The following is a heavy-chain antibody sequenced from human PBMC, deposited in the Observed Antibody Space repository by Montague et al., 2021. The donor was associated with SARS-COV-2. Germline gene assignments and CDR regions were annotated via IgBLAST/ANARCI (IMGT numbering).Heavy chain of an antibody. J-gene: IGHJ4*02. CDR3: VRDQGRSNWNYPDY. Sequence: SETLSLTCTVSGGSISGYYWSWFRQPAGKGLEWIGRIYHSGSTSYNPSLKSRVTMSVDTSKNQFSLKLSSVTAADTAVYYCVRDQGRSNWNYPDYWGQGTLVTVSS. D-gene: IGHD1-20*01. CDR1: GGSISGYY. V-gene: IGHV4-4*07. CDR2: IYHSGST.